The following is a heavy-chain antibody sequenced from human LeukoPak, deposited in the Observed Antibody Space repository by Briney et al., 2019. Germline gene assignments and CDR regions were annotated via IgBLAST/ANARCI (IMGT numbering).Heavy chain of an antibody. CDR1: GGSISSGDYY. CDR3: ARLGIGVIPSAMLGDYYFDY. J-gene: IGHJ4*02. CDR2: IYYSGST. D-gene: IGHD2-2*01. Sequence: PSETLSLTCTVSGGSISSGDYYWIWIPQHPGKGLEWVGYIYYSGSTYYNPSLKSRVTISVDTSKNQFSLKLTSVPAADTAVYYCARLGIGVIPSAMLGDYYFDYWGQGTLVTVSS. V-gene: IGHV4-30-4*08.